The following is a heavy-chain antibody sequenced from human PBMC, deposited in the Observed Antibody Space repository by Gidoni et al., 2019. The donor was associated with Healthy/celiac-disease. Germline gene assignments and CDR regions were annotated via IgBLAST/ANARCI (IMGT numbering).Heavy chain of an antibody. CDR2: ISYDGSNK. D-gene: IGHD6-6*01. J-gene: IGHJ4*02. CDR1: GFTFSSYA. V-gene: IGHV3-30*01. CDR3: AREGMAAPFDY. Sequence: QVQLVESGGGAVQPGRSLRLSCAASGFTFSSYAMHWVRQAPGKGLEWVAGISYDGSNKYYADSVKGRFTISRDNSKNTLYLQMNSLRAEDTAVYYCAREGMAAPFDYWGQGTLVTVSS.